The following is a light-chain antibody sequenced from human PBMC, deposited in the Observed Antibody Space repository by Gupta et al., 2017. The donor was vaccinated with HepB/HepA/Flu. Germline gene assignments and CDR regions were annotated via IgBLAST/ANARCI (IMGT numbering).Light chain of an antibody. CDR1: SSDVGAYDA. CDR2: DVN. V-gene: IGLV2-14*03. CDR3: SSFSRTSSRVV. Sequence: QSALTQPPSVSGSLAQSITISFTGTSSDVGAYDAVSWYQQYPGKAPKLLIYDVNSRPSGVSNRFSGSKSGNTASLTISGLQAEDETDYYCSSFSRTSSRVVFGGGTKLTVL. J-gene: IGLJ2*01.